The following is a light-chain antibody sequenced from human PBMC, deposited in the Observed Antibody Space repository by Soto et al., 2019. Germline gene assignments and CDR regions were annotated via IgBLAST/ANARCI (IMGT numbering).Light chain of an antibody. CDR1: QSVSTRY. V-gene: IGKV3-20*01. CDR2: GAS. J-gene: IGKJ2*01. CDR3: HQFGRSPPAFT. Sequence: ESMLTQSPGTLSLSPGERATLSCRASQSVSTRYLAWYQQKPGQAPRLLIYGASIRATGIPDRFSGSGFGTYFTFTISRLEPEDFAVYYCHQFGRSPPAFTFGQGTKLEL.